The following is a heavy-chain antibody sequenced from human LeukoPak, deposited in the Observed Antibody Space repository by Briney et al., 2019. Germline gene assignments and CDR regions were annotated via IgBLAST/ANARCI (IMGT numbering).Heavy chain of an antibody. CDR3: AKRDYYDSSGYFPLFDY. D-gene: IGHD3-22*01. CDR1: GFTFSSYA. J-gene: IGHJ4*02. Sequence: GGSLRLSCAASGFTFSSYAVAWVRQAPGKGLEWVSGVSGDAVTIYYADSVKGRFTISRDNSKNTLYLQMSSLRAEDTAVYYCAKRDYYDSSGYFPLFDYSGQGTLVTVSS. CDR2: VSGDAVTI. V-gene: IGHV3-23*01.